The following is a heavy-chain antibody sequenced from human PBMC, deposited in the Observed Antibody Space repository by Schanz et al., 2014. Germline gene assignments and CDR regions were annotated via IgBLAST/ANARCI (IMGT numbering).Heavy chain of an antibody. J-gene: IGHJ6*02. CDR2: ISGSGVTI. D-gene: IGHD3-10*01. CDR1: GFTFSSYA. Sequence: EVQLLESGGGLVQPGGSLRLSCAGSGFTFSSYAMSWVRQTPGKGLEWVSVISGSGVTIYYADSVKGRFTISRDNSKNTLYLQMNSLRAEDTAVYYCARAQGVIRLYYGVDVWGQGTTVTVSS. V-gene: IGHV3-23*01. CDR3: ARAQGVIRLYYGVDV.